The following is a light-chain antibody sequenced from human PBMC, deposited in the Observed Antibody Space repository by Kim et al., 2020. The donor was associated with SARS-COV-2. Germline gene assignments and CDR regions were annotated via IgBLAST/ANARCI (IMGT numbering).Light chain of an antibody. CDR1: QSIVRY. J-gene: IGKJ5*01. CDR3: QQSYSTPRT. CDR2: GAS. V-gene: IGKV1-39*01. Sequence: DIQMTQSPSSLSASIGDRVTITCRADQSIVRYLNWYQQKPGKAPKLLIYGASSLQSGVPSRFSGSGSGTDFTLTISSLQREDFATYFSQQSYSTPRTFGPGTRLEIK.